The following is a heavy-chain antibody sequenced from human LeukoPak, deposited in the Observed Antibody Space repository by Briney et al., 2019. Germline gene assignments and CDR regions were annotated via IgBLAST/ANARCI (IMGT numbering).Heavy chain of an antibody. J-gene: IGHJ6*02. CDR3: ARGGGLDV. CDR2: INHNGNVN. D-gene: IGHD3-16*01. Sequence: PGVSLRLSCAASGFTFCSYWMNWARQAPGKGLEWVASINHNGNVNYYVDSVKGRFTISRDNAKNSLYLQMSNLRAEDTAVYFCARGGGLDVWGQGATVTVSS. CDR1: GFTFCSYW. V-gene: IGHV3-7*03.